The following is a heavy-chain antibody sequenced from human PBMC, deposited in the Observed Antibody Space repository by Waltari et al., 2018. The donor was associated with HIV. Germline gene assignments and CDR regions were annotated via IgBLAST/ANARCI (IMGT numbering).Heavy chain of an antibody. J-gene: IGHJ3*01. Sequence: QVQLVQSATEVKKPGASVKVSCTTSGYTTTTYYIHWVRQVPGQGLEWMGLLDPSIGTTDYSQKFQGRLTMTRDTSSTTVYMELSSLKSEDTAVYFCAIYGFTMTAQIVFDFWGQGTVVTVSS. D-gene: IGHD2-21*02. CDR3: AIYGFTMTAQIVFDF. V-gene: IGHV1-46*01. CDR1: GYTTTTYY. CDR2: LDPSIGTT.